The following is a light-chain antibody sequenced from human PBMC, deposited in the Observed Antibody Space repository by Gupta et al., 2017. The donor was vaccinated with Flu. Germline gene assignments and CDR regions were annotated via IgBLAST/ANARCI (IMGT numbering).Light chain of an antibody. J-gene: IGKJ3*01. CDR3: QQYGTSPLLT. CDR1: QNIIHYQ. V-gene: IGKV3-20*01. CDR2: AAS. Sequence: ERELMQPLGILSLSPGERATLSCRASQNIIHYQLSWYQQRPGQTPRLIIYAASTRATGIQERFSGSGSGTDFTLTISRLEPDDFAMYYCQQYGTSPLLTFGPGTKVDIK.